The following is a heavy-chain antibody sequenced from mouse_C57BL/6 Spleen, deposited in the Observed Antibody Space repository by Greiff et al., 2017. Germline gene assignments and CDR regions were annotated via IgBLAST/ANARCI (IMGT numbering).Heavy chain of an antibody. CDR3: ARGAGTLFDY. CDR2: IYPRDGSP. D-gene: IGHD4-1*01. J-gene: IGHJ2*01. V-gene: IGHV1-85*01. Sequence: QVQLQQSGPELVKPGASVTLSCKASGYTFTSYDINWVKQRPGQGLEWIGWIYPRDGSPKYNEKFKGKATLTVDTSSSTAYMELHSLTSEDSAVYFCARGAGTLFDYWGQGTTLTVSS. CDR1: GYTFTSYD.